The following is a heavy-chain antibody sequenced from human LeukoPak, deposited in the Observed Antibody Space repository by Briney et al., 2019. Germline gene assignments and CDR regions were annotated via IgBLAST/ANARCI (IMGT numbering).Heavy chain of an antibody. CDR1: GGTFSSYD. CDR2: IIPIFGTA. J-gene: IGHJ6*02. CDR3: ANRRRASRGYGMDV. D-gene: IGHD1-1*01. Sequence: GASVKVSCKASGGTFSSYDISWVRQAPGQGLEWMGGIIPIFGTANYAQKFQGRVTITADESTSTAYMELGSLRSEDTAVYYCANRRRASRGYGMDVWGQGITVTVSS. V-gene: IGHV1-69*13.